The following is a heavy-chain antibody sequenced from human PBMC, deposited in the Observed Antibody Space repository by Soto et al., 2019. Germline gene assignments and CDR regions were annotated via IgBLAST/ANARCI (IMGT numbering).Heavy chain of an antibody. Sequence: QVQLVESGGGVVQPGRSLRLSCAASGFTFRTYGMHWVRQAPGKGLEWLAVISNTGINKYYADSVKGRFTISRDNSRDTLFLQMNSLRGEDTAIYYCAKVIRADSTSSNFYYYSGLDVWGQGNTVTVSS. CDR2: ISNTGINK. J-gene: IGHJ6*02. CDR1: GFTFRTYG. V-gene: IGHV3-30*18. D-gene: IGHD6-6*01. CDR3: AKVIRADSTSSNFYYYSGLDV.